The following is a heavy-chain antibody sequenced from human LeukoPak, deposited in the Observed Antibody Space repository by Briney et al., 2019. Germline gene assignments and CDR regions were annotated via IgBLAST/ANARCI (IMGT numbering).Heavy chain of an antibody. CDR2: IYYSGST. CDR1: GGSISSYY. D-gene: IGHD3-10*01. Sequence: PSETLSLTCTVSGGSISSYYWSGIRQPPGKGLEWIGYIYYSGSTNYNPSLKSRVTISVDTSKNQFSLKLSSVTAADTAVYYCARAVVLLWFGGVKPQTSMDVWGQGTTVTVSS. J-gene: IGHJ6*02. V-gene: IGHV4-59*12. CDR3: ARAVVLLWFGGVKPQTSMDV.